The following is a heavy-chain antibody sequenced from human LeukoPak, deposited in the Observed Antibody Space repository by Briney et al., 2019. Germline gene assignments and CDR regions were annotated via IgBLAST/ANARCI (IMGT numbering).Heavy chain of an antibody. Sequence: ASVKVSCKASGYTFTSYDINWVRQATGQGLEWMGWMNPNSGNTGYVQKFQGRVTMTRNTSISTAYMELSSLRSEDTAVYYCARGGHYYDSSGYYYGYWGQGTLVTVSS. CDR3: ARGGHYYDSSGYYYGY. CDR1: GYTFTSYD. J-gene: IGHJ4*02. V-gene: IGHV1-8*01. D-gene: IGHD3-22*01. CDR2: MNPNSGNT.